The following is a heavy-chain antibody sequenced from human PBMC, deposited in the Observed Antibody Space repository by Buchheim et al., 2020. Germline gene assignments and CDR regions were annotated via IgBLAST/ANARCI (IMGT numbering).Heavy chain of an antibody. CDR3: AKDEEGSFCSSTSCYLFGRTWDYYMDV. J-gene: IGHJ6*03. CDR1: GFTFSSYA. CDR2: ISGSGGST. D-gene: IGHD2-2*01. Sequence: EVQLLESGGGLVQPGGSLRLSCAASGFTFSSYAMSWVRQAPGKGLEWVSAISGSGGSTYYADSVKGRFTISRDNSKNTLYLQMNSLRAEDTAVYYCAKDEEGSFCSSTSCYLFGRTWDYYMDVWGKGTT. V-gene: IGHV3-23*01.